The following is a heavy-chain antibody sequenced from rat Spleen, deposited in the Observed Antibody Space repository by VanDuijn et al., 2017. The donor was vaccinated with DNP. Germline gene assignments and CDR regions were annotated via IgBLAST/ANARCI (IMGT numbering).Heavy chain of an antibody. CDR3: ARVAYYGYNPYWYFDF. J-gene: IGHJ1*01. D-gene: IGHD1-9*01. CDR2: INSAGRT. CDR1: GYSITSSYR. V-gene: IGHV3-3*01. Sequence: EVQLQESGPGLVKPSQSLSLTCSVTGYSITSSYRWNWIRKFPGNKLEWMGYINSAGRTNYNPSLKSRNSITRDTSKNQFFLQVNSVTTEDTATYYCARVAYYGYNPYWYFDFWGPGTMVTVSS.